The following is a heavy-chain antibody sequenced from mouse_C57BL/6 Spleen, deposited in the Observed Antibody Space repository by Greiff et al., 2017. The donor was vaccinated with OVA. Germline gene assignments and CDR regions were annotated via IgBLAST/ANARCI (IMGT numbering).Heavy chain of an antibody. CDR2: INYDGSST. D-gene: IGHD1-1*01. J-gene: IGHJ2*01. CDR3: AREGLDYGSSYVDY. CDR1: GFTFSDYY. V-gene: IGHV5-16*01. Sequence: EVHLVESEGGLVQPGSSMKLSCTASGFTFSDYYMAWVRQVPEKGLEWVANINYDGSSTYYLDSLKSRFIISRDNAKNILYLQMSSLKSEDTATYYCAREGLDYGSSYVDYWGQGTTLTVSS.